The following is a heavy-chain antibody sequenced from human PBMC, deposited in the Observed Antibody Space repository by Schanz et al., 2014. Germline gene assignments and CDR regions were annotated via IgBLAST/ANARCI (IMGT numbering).Heavy chain of an antibody. CDR2: IKQDGSEK. D-gene: IGHD1-1*01. CDR3: ARDGAELYYFDD. Sequence: VQLVDSGGGLVKPGGSLRLSCAASGFIFSNSWMSWVRQAPGKGLEWVANIKQDGSEKYYVDSVKGRFTISRDNAKNSLYLQMNSLRVEDTAVYYCARDGAELYYFDDWGQGTLVTVSS. CDR1: GFIFSNSW. J-gene: IGHJ4*02. V-gene: IGHV3-7*03.